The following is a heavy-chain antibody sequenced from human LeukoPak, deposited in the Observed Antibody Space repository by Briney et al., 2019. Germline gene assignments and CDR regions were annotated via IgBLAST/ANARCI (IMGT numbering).Heavy chain of an antibody. D-gene: IGHD3-16*01. Sequence: GGSLRLSCVASGFTFSNYWLTWVRQAPGKGLECVANIKQDGSEKSYVDSVKGRFTISRDNAKNSVYLQMDSLRVEDTAVYYCARDHVGGKYYYMDVWGKGPRSPSP. CDR1: GFTFSNYW. J-gene: IGHJ6*03. V-gene: IGHV3-7*01. CDR2: IKQDGSEK. CDR3: ARDHVGGKYYYMDV.